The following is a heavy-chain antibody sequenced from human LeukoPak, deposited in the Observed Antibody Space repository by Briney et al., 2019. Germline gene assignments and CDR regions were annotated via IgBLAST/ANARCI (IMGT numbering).Heavy chain of an antibody. Sequence: PGGSLRLSCAASGFTFSSYWMSWVRQAPGKGLEWVANIKQDGSENYYVDSVKGRFTISRDNAKNSLYLQMNSLRAEDTDVYYCARDVGWFGELFQIDYWGQGTLVTVSS. D-gene: IGHD3-10*01. CDR3: ARDVGWFGELFQIDY. CDR2: IKQDGSEN. J-gene: IGHJ4*02. CDR1: GFTFSSYW. V-gene: IGHV3-7*01.